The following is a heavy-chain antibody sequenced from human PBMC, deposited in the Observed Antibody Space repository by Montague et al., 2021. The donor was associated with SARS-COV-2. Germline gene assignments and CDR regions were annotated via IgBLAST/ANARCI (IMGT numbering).Heavy chain of an antibody. Sequence: SETLSLTCTVSGDSISSSSYNWGWIRQPPGKGLEWIGSVHYDGRTYYNPSLKSRVTIYVDTSKNQISLRLSSVTAADTAVYYCARGRTVTTFYYYYYGMDVWGQGTTVTVSS. CDR3: ARGRTVTTFYYYYYGMDV. J-gene: IGHJ6*02. V-gene: IGHV4-39*01. D-gene: IGHD4-17*01. CDR2: VHYDGRT. CDR1: GDSISSSSYN.